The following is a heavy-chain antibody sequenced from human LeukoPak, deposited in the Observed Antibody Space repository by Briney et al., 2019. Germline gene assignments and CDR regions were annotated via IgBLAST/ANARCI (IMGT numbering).Heavy chain of an antibody. CDR3: ARDRPLWFGELSSSPMYYFDY. CDR2: IYYSGST. J-gene: IGHJ4*02. Sequence: SETLSLTCTVSGGSISSYYWSWIRQPPAKGLEWIGYIYYSGSTNYNPSLKSRVTISVDTSKHQFSLKLSSVTAADTAVYYRARDRPLWFGELSSSPMYYFDYWGQGTLVTVSS. CDR1: GGSISSYY. D-gene: IGHD3-10*01. V-gene: IGHV4-59*01.